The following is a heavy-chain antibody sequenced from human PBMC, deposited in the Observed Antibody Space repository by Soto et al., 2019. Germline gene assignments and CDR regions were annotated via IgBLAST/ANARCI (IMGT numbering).Heavy chain of an antibody. V-gene: IGHV4-39*01. Sequence: PSETLSLTCTVSGDSISSNSHYWGWIRQSPGKGLEWIGSVFHSGSTKYNASLKSRVTISVDTSKDQFSLRLSSVTVADTAIYYCARLFQGNYYIDYWGHGTQVTVSS. CDR1: GDSISSNSHY. CDR3: ARLFQGNYYIDY. J-gene: IGHJ4*01. CDR2: VFHSGST. D-gene: IGHD1-7*01.